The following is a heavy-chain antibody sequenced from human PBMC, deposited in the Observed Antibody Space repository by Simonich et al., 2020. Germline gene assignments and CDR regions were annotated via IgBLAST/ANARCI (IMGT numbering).Heavy chain of an antibody. J-gene: IGHJ3*02. CDR3: ARHAGFAFDI. CDR2: IYYSGSP. Sequence: QLQLQESGPGLVKPSETLSLTCTVSGGSISSSSYYWGWIRQPPGKGLEWIGSIYYSGSPYYNPSLKTRVTISGDTSKNQFSLKLSSVTAADAAVYYCARHAGFAFDIWGQGTMVTVSS. V-gene: IGHV4-39*01. D-gene: IGHD6-13*01. CDR1: GGSISSSSYY.